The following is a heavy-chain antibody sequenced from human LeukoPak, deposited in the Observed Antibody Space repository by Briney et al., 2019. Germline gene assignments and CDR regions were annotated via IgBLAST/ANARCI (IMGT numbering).Heavy chain of an antibody. CDR2: IYSGGST. V-gene: IGHV3-53*01. Sequence: GGSLRLSCAASGFTVSSNYMNWVRQAPGKGLEWVSVIYSGGSTYYADSVKGRFTISRDNSKNTLYLQMNNLRAEDTAVYYCARDLLAVAHPHLDYWGQGSLVTVSS. D-gene: IGHD6-19*01. CDR1: GFTVSSNY. CDR3: ARDLLAVAHPHLDY. J-gene: IGHJ4*02.